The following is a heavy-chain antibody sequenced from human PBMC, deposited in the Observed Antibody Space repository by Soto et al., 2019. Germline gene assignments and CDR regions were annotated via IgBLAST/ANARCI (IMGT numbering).Heavy chain of an antibody. Sequence: QVQLVQSGAEVKKPGSSVKVSCKASGGTFSSYAISWVRQAPGQGLEWMGGIIPIFGTANYAQKFQGIVTITADESTSTDYMELSSLRSEDTAVYYCERGRGYSYGYFGGFDYWGQGILVTVSS. J-gene: IGHJ4*02. D-gene: IGHD5-18*01. V-gene: IGHV1-69*01. CDR3: ERGRGYSYGYFGGFDY. CDR2: IIPIFGTA. CDR1: GGTFSSYA.